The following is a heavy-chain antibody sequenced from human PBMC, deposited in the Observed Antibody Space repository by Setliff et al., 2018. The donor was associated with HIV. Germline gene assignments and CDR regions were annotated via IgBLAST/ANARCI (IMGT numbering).Heavy chain of an antibody. D-gene: IGHD1-26*01. CDR2: INHSGRT. Sequence: TSETLSLTCAVYGGSFSGSYWSWVRQPPGKGLEWNGEINHSGRTNYNPSLKGRVIMSEDTSKNHFSLRLNSVTAADTAVYFCARGPYSRKFDPWGQGTLVTVSS. CDR3: ARGPYSRKFDP. V-gene: IGHV4-34*01. CDR1: GGSFSGSY. J-gene: IGHJ5*02.